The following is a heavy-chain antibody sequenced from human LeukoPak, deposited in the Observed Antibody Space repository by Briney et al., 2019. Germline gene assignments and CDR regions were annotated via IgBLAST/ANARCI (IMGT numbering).Heavy chain of an antibody. J-gene: IGHJ4*02. CDR2: ISGSGGST. Sequence: QPGGSLRLSCAVSEFTFNNYVMSWVHQAPGKGLEWVSTISGSGGSTYYADCVKGRFTISRDNSKSTLYLQLSGLRAEDTAVYYCAKPATGTNSFDYWGQGTLVTVSS. D-gene: IGHD1-14*01. V-gene: IGHV3-23*01. CDR1: EFTFNNYV. CDR3: AKPATGTNSFDY.